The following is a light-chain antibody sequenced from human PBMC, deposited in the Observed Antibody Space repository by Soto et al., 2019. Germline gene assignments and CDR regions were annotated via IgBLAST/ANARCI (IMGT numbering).Light chain of an antibody. J-gene: IGKJ1*01. V-gene: IGKV3-20*01. CDR1: QHVSSSF. CDR3: QQYGSSPWT. Sequence: EIVLTTSQGTISLPPVERSKLSCLCSQHVSSSFLVWYQQKPGQAPRLVVYGASSRATGIPERFSGSGSGTDFTLTISRLEPEDFAVYYCQQYGSSPWTCGQGATGAIK. CDR2: GAS.